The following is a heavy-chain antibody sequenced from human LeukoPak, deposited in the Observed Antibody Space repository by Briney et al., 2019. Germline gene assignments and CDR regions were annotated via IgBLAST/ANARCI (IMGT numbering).Heavy chain of an antibody. CDR1: GDSISSGGYS. J-gene: IGHJ4*02. CDR3: ARTSYYDSTGYYTLPLDY. D-gene: IGHD3-22*01. CDR2: IYHSGDT. V-gene: IGHV4-30-2*01. Sequence: PSETLSLTCAVSGDSISSGGYSWSWIRQPPGKGLEWIGYIYHSGDTYYNPSLKSRVTISMNRSKNQFSLKLSSVTAADTAVYYCARTSYYDSTGYYTLPLDYWGQGTLVTVSS.